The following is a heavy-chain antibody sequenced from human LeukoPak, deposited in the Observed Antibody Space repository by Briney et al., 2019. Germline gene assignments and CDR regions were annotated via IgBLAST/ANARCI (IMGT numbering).Heavy chain of an antibody. V-gene: IGHV4-39*01. CDR2: IYYSGST. J-gene: IGHJ5*02. CDR3: ATSYIVLMWGGFDP. D-gene: IGHD2-8*01. CDR1: GGSISSSSYY. Sequence: PSETLSLTCTVSGGSISSSSYYWGWIRQPPGKGLEWIGSIYYSGSTYYNPSLKSRVTISVDTPKNQFSLKLSSVTAADTAVYYCATSYIVLMWGGFDPWGQGTLVTVSS.